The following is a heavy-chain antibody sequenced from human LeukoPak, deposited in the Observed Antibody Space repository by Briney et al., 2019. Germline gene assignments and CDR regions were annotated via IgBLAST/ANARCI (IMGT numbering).Heavy chain of an antibody. V-gene: IGHV4-30-2*01. CDR1: GGSISSGGYS. CDR3: ARDVQQQLVQPYYFYMDV. CDR2: IYHSGST. J-gene: IGHJ6*03. Sequence: PSQTLSLTCAVSGGSISSGGYSWSWIRQPPGKGLEWIGYIYHSGSTYYNPSLKSRVTISVDRSKNQFSLKLSSVTAADTAVYYCARDVQQQLVQPYYFYMDVWGKGTTVTVSS. D-gene: IGHD6-13*01.